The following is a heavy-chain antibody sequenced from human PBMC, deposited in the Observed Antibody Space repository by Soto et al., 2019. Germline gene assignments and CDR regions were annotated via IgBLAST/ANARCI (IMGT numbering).Heavy chain of an antibody. V-gene: IGHV3-74*01. CDR2: INGDGSTT. Sequence: EALLVESGGGLVQPGGSLRLSCAASGFNFNFFWMHWVRQAPGKGLVWVSRINGDGSTTDYADSVEGRFTISRDNAKNTLFLQMDSLRVEDTAVYYCVRDSPTNLEDADTVASWFDPWGQGTLVTVSS. J-gene: IGHJ5*02. CDR1: GFNFNFFW. D-gene: IGHD5-12*01. CDR3: VRDSPTNLEDADTVASWFDP.